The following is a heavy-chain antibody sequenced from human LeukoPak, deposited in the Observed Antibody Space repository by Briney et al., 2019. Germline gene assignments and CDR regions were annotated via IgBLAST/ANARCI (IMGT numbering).Heavy chain of an antibody. J-gene: IGHJ4*02. V-gene: IGHV3-23*01. Sequence: GGSLRLSCAASGFTFSSYAMNWVRQAPGKGLEWVSVISDGGGSTYYADSVKGRFTISRDNSKNTLYLQMNSLRAEDTAVYYCARAYSGNDFWSGYFFDYWGQGTLVTVSS. CDR1: GFTFSSYA. CDR3: ARAYSGNDFWSGYFFDY. D-gene: IGHD3-3*01. CDR2: ISDGGGST.